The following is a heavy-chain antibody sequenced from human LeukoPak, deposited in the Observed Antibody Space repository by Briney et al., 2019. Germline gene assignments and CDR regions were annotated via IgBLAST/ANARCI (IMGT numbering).Heavy chain of an antibody. CDR2: INHSGST. V-gene: IGHV4-34*01. J-gene: IGHJ4*02. CDR3: ARGLSAIVY. D-gene: IGHD2-15*01. Sequence: SETLSLTCAVYGGSFSGYYWSWIRQPPGKGLEWIGEINHSGSTNYNPSLKSRVTISVDTSKNRFSLKLSSVTAADTAVYYCARGLSAIVYWGQGTLVTVSS. CDR1: GGSFSGYY.